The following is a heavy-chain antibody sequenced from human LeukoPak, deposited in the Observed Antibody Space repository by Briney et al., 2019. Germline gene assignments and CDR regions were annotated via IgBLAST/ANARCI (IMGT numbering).Heavy chain of an antibody. D-gene: IGHD3-3*01. CDR3: ARDGRFLEWLLSSDY. CDR1: GLTFSTSG. CDR2: IGPTGSDR. Sequence: PGGSLRLSCTASGLTFSTSGFNWVRQAPGKGLEWVASIGPTGSDRYHADSIKGRFTISRDNANNFLYLQMNSLRAGDTAVYYCARDGRFLEWLLSSDYWGQGTLVTVSS. J-gene: IGHJ4*02. V-gene: IGHV3-21*06.